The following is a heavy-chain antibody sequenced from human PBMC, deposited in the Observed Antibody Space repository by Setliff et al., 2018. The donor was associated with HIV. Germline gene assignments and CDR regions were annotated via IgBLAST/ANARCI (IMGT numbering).Heavy chain of an antibody. J-gene: IGHJ5*02. CDR1: GYSISSGYY. CDR3: ARHVAPESGSSSWYSIDH. D-gene: IGHD6-13*01. CDR2: IYHSGST. Sequence: SETLSLTCTVSGYSISSGYYWGWIRQPPGKGLEWIGSIYHSGSTYYNPSLKSRVTISVDTSKNQFSLKLSSVTAADTAVYYCARHVAPESGSSSWYSIDHWGQGTLVTVSS. V-gene: IGHV4-38-2*02.